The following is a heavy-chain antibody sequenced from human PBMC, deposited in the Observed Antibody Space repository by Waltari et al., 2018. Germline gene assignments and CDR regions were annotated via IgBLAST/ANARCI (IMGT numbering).Heavy chain of an antibody. V-gene: IGHV3-49*05. Sequence: EVQLVESGGGLVKPGRSLRLSCTGSGFTFGDYSMSWFRQAPGKGLGGVGFIRSKAYGETGKKARSVKERFTISREDSKSIAYLQMNSLKTEDTAVYYCTRGYCSGATCYLGAFDVWGQGTMAIVS. D-gene: IGHD2-15*01. J-gene: IGHJ3*01. CDR2: IRSKAYGETG. CDR1: GFTFGDYS. CDR3: TRGYCSGATCYLGAFDV.